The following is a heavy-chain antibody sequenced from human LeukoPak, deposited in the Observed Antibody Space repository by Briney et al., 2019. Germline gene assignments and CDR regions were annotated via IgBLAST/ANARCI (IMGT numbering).Heavy chain of an antibody. Sequence: PSETLSLTCCVSGGSISDSSYYWGSLRQPPGKGLEWIGSSYYSGSTYYNPSLKSRVTISVDTSKNQFPLKLSSVTAADTAVYYCARHTFHRGNWNWFDPWGQGTLVTVSS. CDR3: ARHTFHRGNWNWFDP. CDR1: GGSISDSSYY. D-gene: IGHD3-10*01. V-gene: IGHV4-39*01. J-gene: IGHJ5*02. CDR2: SYYSGST.